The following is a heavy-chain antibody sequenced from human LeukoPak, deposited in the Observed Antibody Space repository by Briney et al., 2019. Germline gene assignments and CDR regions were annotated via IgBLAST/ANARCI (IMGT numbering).Heavy chain of an antibody. D-gene: IGHD3-22*01. CDR2: ISGSGGST. V-gene: IGHV3-23*01. J-gene: IGHJ4*02. CDR1: GFTFSSYA. Sequence: GGSLRLSCAASGFTFSSYAMSWVRQAPGKGLEWVSAISGSGGSTYYADSVKGRFTISRDNSKNTLYLQMNSLRAEDTAVYYCARDYLLYYYDSSGYNIPGYWGQGTLVTVSS. CDR3: ARDYLLYYYDSSGYNIPGY.